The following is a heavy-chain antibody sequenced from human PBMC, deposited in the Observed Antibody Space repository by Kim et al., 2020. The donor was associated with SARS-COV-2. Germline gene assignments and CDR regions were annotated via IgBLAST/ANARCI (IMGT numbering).Heavy chain of an antibody. Sequence: GGSLRLSCAASGFSFGDSAMHWVRQAPGKGLEWVSGISWKSDSLGYVDSVKGRFTISRDDAKNSLYLQMNSLRAEDTALYYCAKARGPHYYYGMDVWGQGTTVTVSS. D-gene: IGHD3-10*01. V-gene: IGHV3-9*01. J-gene: IGHJ6*02. CDR3: AKARGPHYYYGMDV. CDR2: ISWKSDSL. CDR1: GFSFGDSA.